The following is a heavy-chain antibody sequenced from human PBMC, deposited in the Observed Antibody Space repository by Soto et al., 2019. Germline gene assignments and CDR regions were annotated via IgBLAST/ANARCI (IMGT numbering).Heavy chain of an antibody. J-gene: IGHJ4*02. CDR3: ARKFYGSGTYYSIDY. Sequence: PGGSLRLSCAASGFTFSSYDMTWVRQAPGKGLEWVSAISGSSGDTYYADSVKGRFTISRDNSKNTLCLQMNSLRAEDTAVYYCARKFYGSGTYYSIDYWGQGTLVTVSS. V-gene: IGHV3-23*01. CDR1: GFTFSSYD. D-gene: IGHD3-10*01. CDR2: ISGSSGDT.